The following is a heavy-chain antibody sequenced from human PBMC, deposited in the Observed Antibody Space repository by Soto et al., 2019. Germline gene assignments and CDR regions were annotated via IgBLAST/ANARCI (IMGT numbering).Heavy chain of an antibody. CDR2: ITGTGGNT. V-gene: IGHV3-23*01. Sequence: EVQLLESGGGLVQPGGSLRLSCAASGFPLSTYGMTWVRQAPGKGLEWVSAITGTGGNTYYVDSVKGRFTSSRDNSKNMLYLQWNSLRVEDTAVYYCARIRGYWYGLDVWGQGTTVIVSS. J-gene: IGHJ6*02. CDR1: GFPLSTYG. CDR3: ARIRGYWYGLDV.